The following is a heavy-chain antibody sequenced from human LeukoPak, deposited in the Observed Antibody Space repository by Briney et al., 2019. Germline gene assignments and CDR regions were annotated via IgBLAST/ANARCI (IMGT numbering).Heavy chain of an antibody. V-gene: IGHV3-21*01. J-gene: IGHJ4*02. D-gene: IGHD1-26*01. Sequence: GGSLRLYCAASGFTFSSYSMNWARQAPGKGLGWVSSISSSSSYIYYADSVKGRFTISRDNAKNSLYLQMNSLRAEDTAVYYCARDSGGRGSYPCWGQGTLVTVSS. CDR2: ISSSSSYI. CDR1: GFTFSSYS. CDR3: ARDSGGRGSYPC.